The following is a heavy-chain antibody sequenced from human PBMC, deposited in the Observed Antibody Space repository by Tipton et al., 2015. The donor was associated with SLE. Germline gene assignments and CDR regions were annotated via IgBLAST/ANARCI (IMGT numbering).Heavy chain of an antibody. CDR3: ASLSTYYYGSGNP. CDR2: IGNDDTDT. CDR1: GFSLSDSY. D-gene: IGHD3-10*01. V-gene: IGHV3-11*03. J-gene: IGHJ5*02. Sequence: GSLRLSCAASGFSLSDSYMTWIRQAPGKGLQWVSTIGNDDTDTDYAGSVKGRFTISRDRSKHTVYLQMNSLRVDDTAVYYCASLSTYYYGSGNPWGQGTLVTVSS.